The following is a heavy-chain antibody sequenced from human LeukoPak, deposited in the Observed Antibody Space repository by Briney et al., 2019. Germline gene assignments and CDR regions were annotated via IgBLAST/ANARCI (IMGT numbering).Heavy chain of an antibody. CDR1: GGAISRYY. CDR3: ARYSGYDFN. V-gene: IGHV4-59*12. Sequence: SETLSITCNGSGGAISRYYWSWIRQPAGKGLEWTGYIYYSGSTNYNPSLKSRVTISVDTSKNQFSLKLSSVTAADTAVYYCARYSGYDFNWGQGTLVTVSS. CDR2: IYYSGST. D-gene: IGHD5-12*01. J-gene: IGHJ4*02.